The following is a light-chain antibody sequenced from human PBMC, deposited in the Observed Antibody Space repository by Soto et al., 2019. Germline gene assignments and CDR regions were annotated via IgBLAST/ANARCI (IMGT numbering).Light chain of an antibody. V-gene: IGKV1-5*01. CDR1: QSISDW. CDR3: QQYNTYWT. J-gene: IGKJ1*01. Sequence: DIQMTQSPSTLSASVGDRVTITCRASQSISDWLAWYQQKPGKAPKLLIYDASSLKSGVPPRFSGSGSGTEFTLTISSLQPDDFATYYCQQYNTYWTFGQGTKVDIK. CDR2: DAS.